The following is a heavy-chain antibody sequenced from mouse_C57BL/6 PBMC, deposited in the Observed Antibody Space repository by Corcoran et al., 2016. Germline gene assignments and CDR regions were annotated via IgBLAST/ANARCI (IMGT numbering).Heavy chain of an antibody. D-gene: IGHD1-1*01. J-gene: IGHJ2*01. Sequence: QVQLQQSGAELVKPGASVKISCKASGYAFSSYWMNWVKQRPGKGLEWIGQIYPGDGDTNYNGKFKGKATLTADKSSSTAYMQLSSLTSEDSAVYFCARSYYGSSYEDYWGQGTTLTVSS. CDR3: ARSYYGSSYEDY. CDR1: GYAFSSYW. CDR2: IYPGDGDT. V-gene: IGHV1-80*01.